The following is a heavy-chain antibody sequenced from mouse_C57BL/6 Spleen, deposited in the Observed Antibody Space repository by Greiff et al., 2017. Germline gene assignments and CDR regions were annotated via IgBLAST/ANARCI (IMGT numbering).Heavy chain of an antibody. Sequence: EVHLVESGPELVKPGASVKISCKASGYSFTDYNMNWVKQSNGKSLEWIGVINPNYGTTSYNQKFKGKATLTVDQSSSTAYMQLSSLTSEDSAVYYCAKRGYYYGSSYWYFDVWGTGTTVTVSS. CDR1: GYSFTDYN. CDR3: AKRGYYYGSSYWYFDV. J-gene: IGHJ1*03. D-gene: IGHD1-1*01. CDR2: INPNYGTT. V-gene: IGHV1-39*01.